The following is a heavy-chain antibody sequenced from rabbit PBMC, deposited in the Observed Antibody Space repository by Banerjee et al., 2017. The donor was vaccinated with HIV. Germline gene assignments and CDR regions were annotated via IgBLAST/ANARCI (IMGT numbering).Heavy chain of an antibody. CDR2: IYGGYSATT. V-gene: IGHV1S45*01. D-gene: IGHD6-1*01. J-gene: IGHJ4*01. CDR3: ARRYGGVDYATDL. Sequence: QEQLEESGGDLVKPEGSLTLTCTASGFSFSSSYWICWVRQAPGKGLEWIGCIYGGYSATTYYASWAKGRFTISKTSSTTVTLQMTSLTATDTATYFCARRYGGVDYATDLWGQGTLVTVS. CDR1: GFSFSSSYW.